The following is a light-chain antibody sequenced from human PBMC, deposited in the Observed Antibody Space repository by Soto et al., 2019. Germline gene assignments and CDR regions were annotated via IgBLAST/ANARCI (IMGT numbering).Light chain of an antibody. J-gene: IGKJ3*01. Sequence: VLTQSPATLSLSPGDRATLSCRASRHVYINALGWYQQKPGRTPTLLIYGASTRATDIPDRFSATGSGTDFSLTISGVEPEDSAVYYCQQYGASPFTFGPGTILEI. CDR2: GAS. V-gene: IGKV3-20*01. CDR1: RHVYINA. CDR3: QQYGASPFT.